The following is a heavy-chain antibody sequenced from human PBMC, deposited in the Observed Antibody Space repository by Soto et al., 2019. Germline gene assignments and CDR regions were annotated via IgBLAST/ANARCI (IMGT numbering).Heavy chain of an antibody. Sequence: EVQLVESGGGLVQPGGSLRLSCAASGFTFSSYWMSWVRQAPGKGLEWVANIKQDGSEKYYVDSVKGRFTISRDNSKNTLYLQMNSLRAEDTAVYYCAREGLWFGETASYYYYGMDVWGQGTTVTVSS. CDR3: AREGLWFGETASYYYYGMDV. D-gene: IGHD3-10*01. CDR1: GFTFSSYW. CDR2: IKQDGSEK. V-gene: IGHV3-7*03. J-gene: IGHJ6*02.